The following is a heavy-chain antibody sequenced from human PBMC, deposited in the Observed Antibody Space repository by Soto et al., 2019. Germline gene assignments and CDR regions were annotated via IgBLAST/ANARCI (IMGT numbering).Heavy chain of an antibody. V-gene: IGHV3-23*01. CDR1: GFTFSSDA. Sequence: GGSLRLSCAASGFTFSSDAMSWVRQAPGKGLEGVSAISGSGGSTYYADSVKGRFTISRDNSKNTLYLQMNSLRAEDTAVYYCAKDPSLPYDYIWGSYRYPDCWGQGTLVTVSS. J-gene: IGHJ4*02. D-gene: IGHD3-16*02. CDR3: AKDPSLPYDYIWGSYRYPDC. CDR2: ISGSGGST.